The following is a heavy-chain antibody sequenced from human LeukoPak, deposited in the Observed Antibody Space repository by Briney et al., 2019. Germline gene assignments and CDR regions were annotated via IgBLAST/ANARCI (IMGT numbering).Heavy chain of an antibody. V-gene: IGHV3-21*01. CDR2: ISSSSSYI. D-gene: IGHD2-2*01. CDR1: GFTFSSYG. J-gene: IGHJ4*02. CDR3: ARERQYQSRGFDY. Sequence: GGSLRLSCAASGFTFSSYGMHWVRQAPGKGLEWVSSISSSSSYIYYADSVKGRFTISRDNAKNSLYLQMNSLRAEDTAVYYCARERQYQSRGFDYWGQGTLVTVSS.